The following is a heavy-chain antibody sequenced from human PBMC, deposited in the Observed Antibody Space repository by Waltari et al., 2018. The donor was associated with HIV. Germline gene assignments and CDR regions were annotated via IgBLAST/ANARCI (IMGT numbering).Heavy chain of an antibody. J-gene: IGHJ3*01. D-gene: IGHD2-15*01. CDR2: IIPKFGTG. V-gene: IGHV1-69*01. Sequence: QVQLVQSGAEMKMPESSVKVSCKASGGTFSSYTISWVRQAPGQGLEWMGGIIPKFGTGNYAQKFQGRVTITADESTSTVYLELSSLRSEDTAVYHCARGGCSGSTCYSKSFDLWGQGTMVTVS. CDR3: ARGGCSGSTCYSKSFDL. CDR1: GGTFSSYT.